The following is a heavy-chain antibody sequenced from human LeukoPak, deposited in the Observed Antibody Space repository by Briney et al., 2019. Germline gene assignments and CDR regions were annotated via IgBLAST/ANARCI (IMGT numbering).Heavy chain of an antibody. Sequence: AGGSLRLSCAASGFIFSSYGMRWVRQAPGKGLEWVAFIRKDGSSNYYADSVKGRFTLSRDNSKNTLYLQMDSLRPEDTAMYYCAKDDPLRSPDYWGQGTLVTVSS. V-gene: IGHV3-30*02. CDR1: GFIFSSYG. J-gene: IGHJ4*02. CDR3: AKDDPLRSPDY. CDR2: IRKDGSSN.